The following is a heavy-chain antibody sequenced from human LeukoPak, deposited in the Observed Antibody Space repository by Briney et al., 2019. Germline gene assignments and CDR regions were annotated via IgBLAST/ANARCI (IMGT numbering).Heavy chain of an antibody. Sequence: GESLRLSCAASGFNFSAYAMTWVRQAPGKGLDWVSTIRAGGGDSFYSDSVKGRFTISRDNSKNTLYLEMNSLRAEDTAIYYCAKNTGGLPTGWGQGTLVTVSS. CDR3: AKNTGGLPTG. CDR2: IRAGGGDS. CDR1: GFNFSAYA. D-gene: IGHD2-8*02. V-gene: IGHV3-23*01. J-gene: IGHJ4*02.